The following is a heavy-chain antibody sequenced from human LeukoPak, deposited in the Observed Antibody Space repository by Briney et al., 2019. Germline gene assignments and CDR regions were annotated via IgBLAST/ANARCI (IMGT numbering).Heavy chain of an antibody. J-gene: IGHJ3*02. Sequence: ESSETLSLTCTVSGGSISSGGYYWSWIRQHPGKGLEWIGYIYYSGSTYYNPSLKSRVTISVDTSKNQFSLKLSSVTAADTAVYYCARDHYGSGPDAFDICGQGTMVTVSS. D-gene: IGHD3-10*01. V-gene: IGHV4-31*03. CDR3: ARDHYGSGPDAFDI. CDR1: GGSISSGGYY. CDR2: IYYSGST.